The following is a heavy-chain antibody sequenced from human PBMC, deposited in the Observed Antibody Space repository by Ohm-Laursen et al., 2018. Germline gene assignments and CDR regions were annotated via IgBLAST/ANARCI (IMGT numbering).Heavy chain of an antibody. CDR1: GGSISSYY. V-gene: IGHV4-59*07. CDR3: ARRGSGGRSFDY. J-gene: IGHJ4*02. D-gene: IGHD2-15*01. Sequence: SDTLSLTCSVSGGSISSYYWTWIRQPPGKGLEWIGYIYYSGSTNYNPSLKSRVTISVDRSKNQFSLKLSSVTAADTAVFYCARRGSGGRSFDYWGQGSLVTVSS. CDR2: IYYSGST.